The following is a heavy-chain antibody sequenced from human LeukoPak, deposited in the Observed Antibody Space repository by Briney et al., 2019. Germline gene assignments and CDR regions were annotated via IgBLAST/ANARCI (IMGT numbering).Heavy chain of an antibody. CDR1: GYSISSGYY. CDR2: IYHSGST. J-gene: IGHJ5*02. CDR3: ALIVVVAATLWFDP. D-gene: IGHD2-15*01. Sequence: SETLSLTCTVSGYSISSGYYWGWIRQPPGKGLEWIGSIYHSGSTYYNPSLKSRVTISVDTSKNQFSLKLSSVTAADTAVYYCALIVVVAATLWFDPWGQGTLVTVSS. V-gene: IGHV4-38-2*02.